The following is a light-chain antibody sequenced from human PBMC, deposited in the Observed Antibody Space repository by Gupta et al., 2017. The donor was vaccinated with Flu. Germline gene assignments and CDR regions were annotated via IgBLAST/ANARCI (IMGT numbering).Light chain of an antibody. J-gene: IGKJ1*01. CDR1: QSVSNSY. CDR2: GAS. CDR3: QQDGSSPPT. V-gene: IGKV3-20*01. Sequence: GTLSLSPGERATLSCRASQSVSNSYLAWYQQKPGQAPRLLIYGASSRATGIPDRFSGSGSGTDFTLTISRLEPEDFAVYYCQQDGSSPPTFGQGTKVEIK.